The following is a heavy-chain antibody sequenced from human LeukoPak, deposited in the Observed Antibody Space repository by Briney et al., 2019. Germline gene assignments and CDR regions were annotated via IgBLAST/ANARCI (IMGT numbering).Heavy chain of an antibody. CDR1: GFTFSSYA. J-gene: IGHJ4*02. Sequence: GGSLRLSCAASGFTFSSYAMSWVRQAPGKGREGVSAVSGSGGSTYYADSVKGRFTISRDNSKRTLYLQMNSLRAEDTAVYYCAEGEGIDYWGQGTMVTVSS. CDR3: AEGEGIDY. D-gene: IGHD1-26*01. V-gene: IGHV3-23*01. CDR2: VSGSGGST.